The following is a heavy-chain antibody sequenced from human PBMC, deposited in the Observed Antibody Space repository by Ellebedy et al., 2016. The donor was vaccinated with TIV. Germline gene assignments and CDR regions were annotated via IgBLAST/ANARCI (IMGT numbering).Heavy chain of an antibody. J-gene: IGHJ5*02. CDR2: IDPSDSYT. CDR1: GSSFTSYW. CDR3: ARHLPTDGWFDP. Sequence: GGSLRLXXKGSGSSFTSYWISWVRQMPGKGLEWMGRIDPSDSYTNYSPSFQGHVTISADKSISTAYLQWSSLKASDTAMYYCARHLPTDGWFDPWGQGTLVTVSS. V-gene: IGHV5-10-1*01.